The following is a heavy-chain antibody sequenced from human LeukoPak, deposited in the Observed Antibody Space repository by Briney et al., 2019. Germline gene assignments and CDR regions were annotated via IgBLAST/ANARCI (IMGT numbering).Heavy chain of an antibody. V-gene: IGHV3-21*01. CDR2: ISSSSSYI. CDR3: ARGGASSYYDSSGYSDY. J-gene: IGHJ4*02. Sequence: GGSLRLSCAASGFTFSSYAMSWVRQAPGKGLGWVSSISSSSSYIYYADSVKGRFTISRDNAKNSLYLQMNSLRAEDTAVYYCARGGASSYYDSSGYSDYWGQGTLVTVSS. D-gene: IGHD3-22*01. CDR1: GFTFSSYA.